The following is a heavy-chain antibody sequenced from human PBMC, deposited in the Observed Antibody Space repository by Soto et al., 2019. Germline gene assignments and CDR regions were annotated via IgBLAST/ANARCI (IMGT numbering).Heavy chain of an antibody. V-gene: IGHV3-48*02. CDR2: ITIVTGNR. CDR3: VRDRDLYRDMVHADL. Sequence: PGGSLRLSCKAAGFPINECIMNWVSKATGKGLEWLAYITIVTGNRRYADSVRGRFSISADNAENSVFLQMDSLRDEDTAVYFCVRDRDLYRDMVHADLWGRGTLVTVS. CDR1: GFPINECI. J-gene: IGHJ4*01. D-gene: IGHD2-8*01.